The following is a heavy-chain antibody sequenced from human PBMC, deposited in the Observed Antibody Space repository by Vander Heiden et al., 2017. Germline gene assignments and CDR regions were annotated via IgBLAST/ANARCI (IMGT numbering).Heavy chain of an antibody. D-gene: IGHD6-6*01. CDR3: AGDEHLVRPLDY. CDR2: INHSGST. Sequence: QVQLQQWGAGLLKPSETLSLTCAVYGGSFSGYYWSWIRQPPGKGLEWIGEINHSGSTNYNPSLKCRVSISVDTSKNQFSLKLSAVSAADTAVYYCAGDEHLVRPLDYLGQGTLVTVSS. V-gene: IGHV4-34*01. CDR1: GGSFSGYY. J-gene: IGHJ4*02.